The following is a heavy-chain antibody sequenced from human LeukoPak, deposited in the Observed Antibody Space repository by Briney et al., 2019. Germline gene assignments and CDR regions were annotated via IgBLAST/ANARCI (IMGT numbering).Heavy chain of an antibody. CDR3: ARDVGREALDY. J-gene: IGHJ4*02. CDR2: IYHSGST. CDR1: GGSISSGGYY. D-gene: IGHD2-15*01. V-gene: IGHV4-30-2*01. Sequence: PSQTLSLTCTVSGGSISSGGYYWSWIRQPPGKGLEWIGYIYHSGSTYYNPSLKSRVTISVDRSKNQFSLKLSSVTAADTAVYYCARDVGREALDYWGQGTLVTVSS.